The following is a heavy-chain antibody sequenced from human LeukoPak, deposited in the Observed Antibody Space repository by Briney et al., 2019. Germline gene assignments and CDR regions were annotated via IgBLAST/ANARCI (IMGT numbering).Heavy chain of an antibody. CDR3: ARRNPYYYYMDV. CDR2: INYSGST. CDR1: GDSISSSSYY. V-gene: IGHV4-39*01. J-gene: IGHJ6*03. Sequence: SETLSLTCTVSGDSISSSSYYWGWIRQPPGKGLEWIGSINYSGSTYYNPSLKSRVTISVDTSKNRFSLRLSSVTAADTAVYYCARRNPYYYYMDVWGKGTTVTISS.